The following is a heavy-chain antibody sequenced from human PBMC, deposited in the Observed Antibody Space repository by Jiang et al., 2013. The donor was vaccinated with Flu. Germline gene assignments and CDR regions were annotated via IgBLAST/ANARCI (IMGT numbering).Heavy chain of an antibody. J-gene: IGHJ4*02. V-gene: IGHV4-59*01. Sequence: GPGLVKPSETLSLTCTVSGGSISSYYWSWIRQPPGKGLEWIGYIYYSGSTNYNPSLKSRVTISVDTSKNQFSLKLSSVTAADTAVYYCAILRYYYYDSSGSYYFDYWGQGTLVTVSS. D-gene: IGHD3-22*01. CDR1: GGSISSYY. CDR3: AILRYYYYDSSGSYYFDY. CDR2: IYYSGST.